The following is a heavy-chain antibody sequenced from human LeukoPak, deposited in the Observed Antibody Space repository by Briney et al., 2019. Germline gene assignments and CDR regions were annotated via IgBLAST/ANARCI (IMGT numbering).Heavy chain of an antibody. CDR2: IKSKTDGGTT. V-gene: IGHV3-15*01. D-gene: IGHD3-3*01. J-gene: IGHJ3*02. Sequence: PGGSLRLSCAASGFTFSNAWMSWVRQAPGKGLEWVGRIKSKTDGGTTDYAAPVKGRFTISRDDSKNTLYLQMNSLKTEDTAVYYCTTDREGHYDFWSGYWGAFDIWGQGTMVTVSS. CDR3: TTDREGHYDFWSGYWGAFDI. CDR1: GFTFSNAW.